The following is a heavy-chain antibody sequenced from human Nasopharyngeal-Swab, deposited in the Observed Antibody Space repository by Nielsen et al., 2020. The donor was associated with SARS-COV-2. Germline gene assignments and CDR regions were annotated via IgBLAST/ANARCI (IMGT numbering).Heavy chain of an antibody. CDR3: ARDFLTGSTTSPLHY. J-gene: IGHJ4*02. CDR2: IKQDGSGK. D-gene: IGHD7-27*01. V-gene: IGHV3-7*01. Sequence: VRQAPGKGLEWVANIKQDGSGKYYVDSVKGRFTISRDNARKSLYLRMNSLRAEDTAVYYCARDFLTGSTTSPLHYWGQGTLVTVSS.